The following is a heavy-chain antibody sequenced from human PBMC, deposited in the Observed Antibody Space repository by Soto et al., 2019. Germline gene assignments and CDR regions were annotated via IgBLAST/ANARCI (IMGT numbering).Heavy chain of an antibody. CDR2: INQDGSVR. J-gene: IGHJ1*01. CDR3: ARAAH. CDR1: GFTFSVSW. V-gene: IGHV3-7*02. Sequence: GGSLRLSCAASGFTFSVSWMSWVRQAPGKGPEWVANINQDGSVRNYVNSVKGRFTISRDNANNSLFLQMNSLRGEDTAVYYCARAAHWGQGARSPSPQ.